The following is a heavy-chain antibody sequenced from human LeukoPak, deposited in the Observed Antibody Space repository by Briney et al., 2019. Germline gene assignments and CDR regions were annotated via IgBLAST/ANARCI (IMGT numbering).Heavy chain of an antibody. CDR2: ISWNSGSI. CDR3: AKERSIAVAGSYYFDY. V-gene: IGHV3-9*01. D-gene: IGHD6-19*01. J-gene: IGHJ4*02. Sequence: GGSLRLSCAASGFTFDDYAMHWVRQAPGKGLEWVSGISWNSGSIGYADSVKGRFTISRDNAKNSLYLQMNSLRAEDTALYYCAKERSIAVAGSYYFDYWGQGTLVTVSP. CDR1: GFTFDDYA.